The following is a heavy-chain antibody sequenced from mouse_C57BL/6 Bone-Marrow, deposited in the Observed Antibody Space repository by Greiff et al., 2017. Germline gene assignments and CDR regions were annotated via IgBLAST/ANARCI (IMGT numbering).Heavy chain of an antibody. Sequence: QVQLQQPGAELVMPGASVKLSCKASGYTFTSYWMHWVKQRPRQGLEWIGEIDPSDSYTNYNQKFKGKSTLTVDKSSSTAYMQLSSLTSEDSAVYYCARGDSSGYLYYFDYWGQGTTLTVSS. CDR3: ARGDSSGYLYYFDY. V-gene: IGHV1-69*01. D-gene: IGHD3-2*02. CDR2: IDPSDSYT. J-gene: IGHJ2*01. CDR1: GYTFTSYW.